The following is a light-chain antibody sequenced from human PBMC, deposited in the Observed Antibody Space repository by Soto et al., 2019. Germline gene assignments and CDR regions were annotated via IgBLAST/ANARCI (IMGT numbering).Light chain of an antibody. Sequence: QSALTQPASVSGSPGQSITISCTGTSTDIGDYNYVSWFQQHPGKAPKLMIYDVNNRPSGVSNRFSGSKSANTASLTISGLQAEDEADYYCNSYTTSSTLVVFGGGTKLTVL. V-gene: IGLV2-14*01. CDR2: DVN. J-gene: IGLJ3*02. CDR1: STDIGDYNY. CDR3: NSYTTSSTLVV.